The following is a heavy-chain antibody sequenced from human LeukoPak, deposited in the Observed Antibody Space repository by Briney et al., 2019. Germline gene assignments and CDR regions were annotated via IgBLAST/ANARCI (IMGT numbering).Heavy chain of an antibody. J-gene: IGHJ3*02. D-gene: IGHD6-19*01. CDR2: TSYSRTT. Sequence: SETLSLTCAVSGGSITGHYWNWIRQTPGMRLEWIGYTSYSRTTIYNSYFKGRATMSIDTSKNQLYLNLTSVTATDTAVYYCAKLGHSDGWYLGAFDIWGQGATVIVSS. CDR1: GGSITGHY. CDR3: AKLGHSDGWYLGAFDI. V-gene: IGHV4-59*08.